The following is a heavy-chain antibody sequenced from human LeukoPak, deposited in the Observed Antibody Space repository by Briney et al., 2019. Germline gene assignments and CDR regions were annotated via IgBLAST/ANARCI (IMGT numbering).Heavy chain of an antibody. CDR2: INPNSGGT. CDR3: ARGGYSSVRRGVPPDY. J-gene: IGHJ4*02. V-gene: IGHV1-2*02. D-gene: IGHD6-19*01. CDR1: GYTFTGHY. Sequence: ASVKVSCKASGYTFTGHYMHWVRQAPGQGLEWMGWINPNSGGTNYAQKFQGRVTMTRDTSISTAYMELSRLRSDDTAVYYCARGGYSSVRRGVPPDYWGQGTLVTVSS.